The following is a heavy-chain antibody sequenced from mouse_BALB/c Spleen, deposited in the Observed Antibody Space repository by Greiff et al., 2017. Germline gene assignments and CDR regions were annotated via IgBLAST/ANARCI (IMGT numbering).Heavy chain of an antibody. CDR1: GFSLTSYG. CDR2: IWSGGST. D-gene: IGHD2-2*01. V-gene: IGHV2-2*02. J-gene: IGHJ3*01. CDR3: ARNDGYDVGWFAY. Sequence: VKLQQSGPGLVQPSQSLSITCTVSGFSLTSYGVHWVRQSPGKGLEWLGVIWSGGSTDYNAAFISRLSISKDNSKSQVFFKMNSLQANDTAIYYCARNDGYDVGWFAYWGQGTLVTVSA.